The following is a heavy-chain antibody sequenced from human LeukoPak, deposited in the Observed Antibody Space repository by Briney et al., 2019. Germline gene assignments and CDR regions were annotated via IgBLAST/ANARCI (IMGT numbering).Heavy chain of an antibody. CDR3: ARDIPGYNYGFDY. CDR1: GFTFSSYE. Sequence: GGSLRLSCVASGFTFSSYETNWVRQAPGKGLEWVSYITQTAASIYHADSVRGRFTISRDNAKNSLYLQMNSLRDEDTAVYYCARDIPGYNYGFDYWGQGTLVTVSS. J-gene: IGHJ4*02. V-gene: IGHV3-48*03. D-gene: IGHD5-18*01. CDR2: ITQTAASI.